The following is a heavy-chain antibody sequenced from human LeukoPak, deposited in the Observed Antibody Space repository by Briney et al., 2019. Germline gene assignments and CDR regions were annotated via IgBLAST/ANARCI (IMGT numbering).Heavy chain of an antibody. CDR2: IKEVGREK. V-gene: IGHV3-7*01. CDR1: GPRSSKHW. D-gene: IGHD2-2*01. J-gene: IGHJ4*02. Sequence: PGRCLTLACPPYGPRSSKHWTSWARQPAGDWLEWVAYIKEVGREKYYMDSMEGRSTLSRDQDKNSLFLQMHSLRTDDKAVYFRVEEVRSAVTDFDDWGKGTLVTVSS. CDR3: VEEVRSAVTDFDD.